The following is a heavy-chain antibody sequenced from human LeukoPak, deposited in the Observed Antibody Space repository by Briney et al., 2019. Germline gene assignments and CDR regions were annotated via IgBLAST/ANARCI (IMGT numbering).Heavy chain of an antibody. CDR2: IKPDGSAE. Sequence: GGSLRLSCAASGFTFSSYWMNWVRQFPGGGLEWVANIKPDGSAEYYLDSVKGRFSISRDNVKNLVYLQLNSLRTEDTAVYYCSGRSGFSSIYWGQGTLATVS. J-gene: IGHJ4*02. CDR1: GFTFSSYW. D-gene: IGHD2-2*01. CDR3: SGRSGFSSIY. V-gene: IGHV3-7*01.